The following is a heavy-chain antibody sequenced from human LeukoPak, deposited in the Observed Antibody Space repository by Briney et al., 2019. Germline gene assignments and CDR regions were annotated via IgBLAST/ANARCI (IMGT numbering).Heavy chain of an antibody. CDR2: INHSRST. J-gene: IGHJ5*02. CDR1: GGSVSSYY. V-gene: IGHV4-34*01. CDR3: ARRQPRGGYNYVRWFDP. D-gene: IGHD5-24*01. Sequence: KPSETLSLTCAVYGGSVSSYYWSWIRQPPGKGLEWIGEINHSRSTSYNPSLKSRVTISVDTSKNQFSLKLRSVTAADTAVYYCARRQPRGGYNYVRWFDPWGQGTLVTVSS.